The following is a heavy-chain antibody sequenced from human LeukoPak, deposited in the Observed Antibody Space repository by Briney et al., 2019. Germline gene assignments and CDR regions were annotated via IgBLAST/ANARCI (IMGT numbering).Heavy chain of an antibody. Sequence: GGSLRLSCAASGFTFSSYAMSWVRQAPGKGLEWVSAISGSGGSTYYADSVKGRFTISRDNSKNTLYLQMNSLGAEDTAVYYCAKDLIYSSSLYYFDYWGQGTLVTVSS. CDR2: ISGSGGST. CDR1: GFTFSSYA. CDR3: AKDLIYSSSLYYFDY. V-gene: IGHV3-23*01. D-gene: IGHD6-13*01. J-gene: IGHJ4*02.